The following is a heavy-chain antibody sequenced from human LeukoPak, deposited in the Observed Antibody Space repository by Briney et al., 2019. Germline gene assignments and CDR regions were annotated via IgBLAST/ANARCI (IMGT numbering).Heavy chain of an antibody. D-gene: IGHD4-17*01. V-gene: IGHV3-53*01. J-gene: IGHJ4*02. CDR1: GFTVSSNY. Sequence: PGGSLRLSCAASGFTVSSNYMSWVRQAPGKGLEWDSVIYSGGSTYYADSVKGRFTISRDNSKNTLYLQMNSLRAEDTAVYYCARTSPFHDYGDYVDYWGQGTLVTVSS. CDR2: IYSGGST. CDR3: ARTSPFHDYGDYVDY.